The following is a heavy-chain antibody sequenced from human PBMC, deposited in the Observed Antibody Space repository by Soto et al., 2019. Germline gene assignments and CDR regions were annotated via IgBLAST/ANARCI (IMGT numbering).Heavy chain of an antibody. J-gene: IGHJ6*01. CDR1: GLTFSSYG. D-gene: IGHD2-15*01. V-gene: IGHV3-33*01. CDR3: ARDLGDIVVVVAARSWGSGIDV. CDR2: IWYDGSNK. Sequence: GGSLRLSWVACGLTFSSYGMHWVRQAPGKGLEWVAVIWYDGSNKYYADSVKGRFTISRDNSKNTLYLQMNSLRAEDTPVYYCARDLGDIVVVVAARSWGSGIDVWAKGTRV.